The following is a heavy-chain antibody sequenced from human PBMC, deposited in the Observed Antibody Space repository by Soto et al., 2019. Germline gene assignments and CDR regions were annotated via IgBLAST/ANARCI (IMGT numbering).Heavy chain of an antibody. CDR3: AKVRGGTLGGDYFDY. V-gene: IGHV3-30*18. CDR2: ISYDGSNK. D-gene: IGHD1-26*01. Sequence: PGGSLRLSCAASGFTFSSYGMHWVRQAPGKGLEWVAVISYDGSNKYYADSVKGRFTISRDNSKNTLYLQMNSLRAEDTAVYYCAKVRGGTLGGDYFDYWGQGTLVTVPS. J-gene: IGHJ4*02. CDR1: GFTFSSYG.